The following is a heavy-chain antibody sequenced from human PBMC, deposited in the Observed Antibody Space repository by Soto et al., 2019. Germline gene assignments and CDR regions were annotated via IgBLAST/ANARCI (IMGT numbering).Heavy chain of an antibody. CDR2: INPYNGNT. D-gene: IGHD1-26*01. J-gene: IGHJ4*02. V-gene: IGHV1-18*01. CDR1: GYTFTSYG. CDR3: AKGAGWEPEYYSDY. Sequence: QVQLVQSGAEVKKPGASVKVSCKDSGYTFTSYGIIWVRQAPGQGLEWMGWINPYNGNTKYAQKVQGRVTMTTDTSTSIAYMELTSLISDDTAVYYCAKGAGWEPEYYSDYWGQGTLVTVSS.